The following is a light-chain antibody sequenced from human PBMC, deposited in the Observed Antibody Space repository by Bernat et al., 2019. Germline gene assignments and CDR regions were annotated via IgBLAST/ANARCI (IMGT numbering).Light chain of an antibody. CDR2: EVS. Sequence: QSALTQPPSASGSPGQSVTISCTGTSSDVGGYNYVSWYQQHPDKAPKLIISEVSKRPSGVPARFSGSKSGNTASLTVSGLQAEDEADYYCSSYAGSNNYVFGTGTKVTVL. CDR3: SSYAGSNNYV. CDR1: SSDVGGYNY. V-gene: IGLV2-8*01. J-gene: IGLJ1*01.